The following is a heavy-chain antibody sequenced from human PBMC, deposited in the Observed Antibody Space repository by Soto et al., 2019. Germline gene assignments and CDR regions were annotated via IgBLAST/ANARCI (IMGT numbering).Heavy chain of an antibody. CDR1: GGTFSSYA. Sequence: YSVQVSCKASGGTFSSYAISWVRQAPGQGLEWMGGIIPIFGTANYAQKFQGRVTITADKSTSTAYMELSSLRSEDTAVYYCARGTDDSSSSIYSYYGMYARGQGTKITV. D-gene: IGHD6-13*01. V-gene: IGHV1-69*06. J-gene: IGHJ6*02. CDR3: ARGTDDSSSSIYSYYGMYA. CDR2: IIPIFGTA.